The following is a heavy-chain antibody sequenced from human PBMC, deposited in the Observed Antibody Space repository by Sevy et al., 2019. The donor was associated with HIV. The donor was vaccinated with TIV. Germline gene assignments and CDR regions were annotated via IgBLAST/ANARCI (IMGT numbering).Heavy chain of an antibody. CDR3: ASGRDITVFGVGKGGMDF. J-gene: IGHJ6*02. Sequence: GGSLRLSCAASGFMFSTYSMNWVRQAPGKGLEWVSSISSTSSYRYYVDSVKGRFTISRDNAKNSVYLQMNSLRAEDTAVYYCASGRDITVFGVGKGGMDFWGQGTTVTVSS. V-gene: IGHV3-21*01. D-gene: IGHD3-3*01. CDR1: GFMFSTYS. CDR2: ISSTSSYR.